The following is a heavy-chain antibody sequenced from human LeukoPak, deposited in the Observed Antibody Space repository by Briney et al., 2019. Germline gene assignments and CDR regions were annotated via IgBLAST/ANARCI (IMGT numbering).Heavy chain of an antibody. CDR3: ARDRRDGYCLGH. CDR2: MYSGGTT. V-gene: IGHV3-66*01. Sequence: PSETLTLTCAVYGGSFSGYYWSWVRQTPGKGLEWVSVMYSGGTTYYADSVKGRFTISRDSSKNTVNLQMNSLRAEDTAVYYCARDRRDGYCLGHWGQGTLVTVSS. D-gene: IGHD2-2*03. J-gene: IGHJ4*02. CDR1: GGSFSGYY.